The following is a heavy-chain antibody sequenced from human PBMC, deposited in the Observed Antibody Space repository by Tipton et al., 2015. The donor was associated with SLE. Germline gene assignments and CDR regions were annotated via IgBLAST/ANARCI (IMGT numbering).Heavy chain of an antibody. CDR2: IYTSGST. V-gene: IGHV4-61*09. J-gene: IGHJ4*02. D-gene: IGHD4-23*01. CDR3: AKAPFGGTDY. CDR1: GGSISSGSYY. Sequence: TLSLTCTVSGGSISSGSYYWSWIRQPAGKGLEWIGHIYTSGSTNYNPPLKSRVTISVDTSKNQFSLKLFSVTAADTAVYYCAKAPFGGTDYWGQGTLVTVSS.